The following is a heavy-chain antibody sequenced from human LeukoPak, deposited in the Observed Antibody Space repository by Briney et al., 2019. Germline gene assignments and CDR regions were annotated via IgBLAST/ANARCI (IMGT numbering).Heavy chain of an antibody. Sequence: ASVKVSCKVSGYTLTELSMHWVRQAPGEGLEWMGGFDPEDGETIYAQKFQGRVTMTEDTSTDTAYMELSSLGSEDTAVYYCATGGSSSDYFDYWGQGTLVTVSS. CDR2: FDPEDGET. CDR1: GYTLTELS. D-gene: IGHD6-6*01. V-gene: IGHV1-24*01. J-gene: IGHJ4*02. CDR3: ATGGSSSDYFDY.